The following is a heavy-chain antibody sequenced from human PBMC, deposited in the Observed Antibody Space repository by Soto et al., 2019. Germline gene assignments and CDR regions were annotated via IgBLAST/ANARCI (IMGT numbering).Heavy chain of an antibody. Sequence: QVQPQESGPGLVKPSETLSLTCTVSGVSITSHYWTWIRQPPGKGLEWIGNIHYSGSTNYSPSLKGRVIISVDTSENQSSLKLSSVTTADTAVYYCTVGGAGHPFDYWGQGTLVTVSS. CDR3: TVGGAGHPFDY. CDR2: IHYSGST. D-gene: IGHD3-16*01. V-gene: IGHV4-59*11. CDR1: GVSITSHY. J-gene: IGHJ4*02.